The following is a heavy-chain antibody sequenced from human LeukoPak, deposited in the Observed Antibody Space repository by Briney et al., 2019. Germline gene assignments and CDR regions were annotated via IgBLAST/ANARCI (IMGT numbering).Heavy chain of an antibody. J-gene: IGHJ4*02. D-gene: IGHD6-13*01. V-gene: IGHV3-30*02. CDR2: IRYHGSDE. Sequence: GGSLRLSCAASGFTFSSYGMHWIRQAPGKGLEWAAFIRYHGSDEYYADSVKGRSTISRDNSKNTLYLQMNSLRAEDTAVYYCAKDGPYSTTWAFDYWGQGNLVTVSS. CDR1: GFTFSSYG. CDR3: AKDGPYSTTWAFDY.